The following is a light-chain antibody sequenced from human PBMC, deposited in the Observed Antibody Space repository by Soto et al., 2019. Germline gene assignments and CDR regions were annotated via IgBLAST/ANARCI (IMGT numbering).Light chain of an antibody. Sequence: ILMTQSPATMSVSPGESATLSCRASQNIYYNVAWYQHRPGQAPRLRIYRASTRAPGVPARFSGSGSVTEFTLTISSLQPEDFTVYSCLQYHNLWAFGQGTKVEI. J-gene: IGKJ1*01. V-gene: IGKV3-15*01. CDR1: QNIYYN. CDR2: RAS. CDR3: LQYHNLWA.